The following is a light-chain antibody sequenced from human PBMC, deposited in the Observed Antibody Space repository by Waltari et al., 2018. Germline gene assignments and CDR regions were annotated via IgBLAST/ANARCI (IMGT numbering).Light chain of an antibody. V-gene: IGKV1-5*03. CDR2: KAS. CDR1: QSISSW. CDR3: QQYNSNSRLT. J-gene: IGKJ4*01. Sequence: DIQMTQSPSTLSASVGDRVTITCRASQSISSWLDWYQQKPGKAPKLLIYKASSVESGVASRFSGSGSGTQFTLTISCLQPDDFATYYCQQYNSNSRLTFGGGTKVEIK.